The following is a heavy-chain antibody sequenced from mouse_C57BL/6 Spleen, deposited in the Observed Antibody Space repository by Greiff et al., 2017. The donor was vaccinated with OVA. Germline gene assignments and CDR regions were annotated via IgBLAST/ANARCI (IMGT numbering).Heavy chain of an antibody. CDR2: INPNNGGT. CDR1: GYTFTDYN. Sequence: VQLQQPGPELVKPGASVKIPCKASGYTFTDYNMDWVKQSHGQSLEWIGDINPNNGGTIYNQKFKGKATLTVDTSSSTAYMELRSLTSEDTAVYYGARDDGYVRWYFDVWGTGTTVTVSS. V-gene: IGHV1-18*01. CDR3: ARDDGYVRWYFDV. J-gene: IGHJ1*03. D-gene: IGHD2-3*01.